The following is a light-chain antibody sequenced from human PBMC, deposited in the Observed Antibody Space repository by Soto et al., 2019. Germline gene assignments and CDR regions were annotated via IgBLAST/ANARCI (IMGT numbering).Light chain of an antibody. CDR1: SSDVGGYNY. Sequence: QSALTQPRSVSGSPGQSVTISCTGTSSDVGGYNYVYWYQQHPGKAPKLMIYDVSKRPSGVPDRFSGSKSGNTASLTISGLQAEDEADYYCCSSVGSYTAVFGGGTKLTVL. CDR3: CSSVGSYTAV. V-gene: IGLV2-11*01. J-gene: IGLJ3*02. CDR2: DVS.